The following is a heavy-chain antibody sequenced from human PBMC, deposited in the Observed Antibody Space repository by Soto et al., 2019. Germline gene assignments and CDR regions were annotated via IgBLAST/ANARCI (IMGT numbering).Heavy chain of an antibody. CDR3: ARALHEVVVPAAMVFLGYWFDP. CDR1: GYTFTSYY. V-gene: IGHV1-46*01. D-gene: IGHD2-2*01. J-gene: IGHJ5*02. CDR2: INPSGGST. Sequence: ASVKVSCKASGYTFTSYYMHWVRQAPGQGLEWMGIINPSGGSTSYAQKFQGRVTMTRDTSTSTVYMELSSLRSEDTAVYYCARALHEVVVPAAMVFLGYWFDPWGQGTLVTVSS.